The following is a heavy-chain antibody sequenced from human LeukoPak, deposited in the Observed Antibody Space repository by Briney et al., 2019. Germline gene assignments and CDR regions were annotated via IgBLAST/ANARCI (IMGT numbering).Heavy chain of an antibody. V-gene: IGHV4-59*01. CDR2: IYYSGST. Sequence: SETLSLTCTVSGGSISSYYWSWIRQPPGKGLEWIGYIYYSGSTNYNPSLKSRVTISVDTSKNQFSLKLSSVTAADTAVYYCAREIPYYDILTGYRDRAFDIWGQGAMVTVSS. D-gene: IGHD3-9*01. J-gene: IGHJ3*02. CDR1: GGSISSYY. CDR3: AREIPYYDILTGYRDRAFDI.